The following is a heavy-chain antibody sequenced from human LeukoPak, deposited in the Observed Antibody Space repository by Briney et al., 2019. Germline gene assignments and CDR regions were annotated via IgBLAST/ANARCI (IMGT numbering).Heavy chain of an antibody. CDR2: ISYDGSNK. D-gene: IGHD6-19*01. CDR1: GFTFSSYG. V-gene: IGHV3-30*03. Sequence: GGSLRLSCAASGFTFSSYGMHWVRQAPGKGLEWVAVISYDGSNKYYADSVKGRFTISRDNSKNTLYLQMNSLRAEDTAVYYCARDQLPIAVAGMDAFDIWGQGTMVTVSS. CDR3: ARDQLPIAVAGMDAFDI. J-gene: IGHJ3*02.